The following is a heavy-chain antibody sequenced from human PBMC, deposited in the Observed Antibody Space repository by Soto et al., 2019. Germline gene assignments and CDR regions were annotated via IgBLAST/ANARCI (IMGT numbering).Heavy chain of an antibody. J-gene: IGHJ5*01. D-gene: IGHD3-9*01. Sequence: QVQLQESGPRLVKPSQTLSLSCTVSGGSISSGDYYWTWIRQPPGKGLECVGYISYSGSTNYNPYLKSRLSLSVDTSKHQFSLKRSSVTAADTAMYYCARGGHYDILTGYPFDPWGQGILVTVSS. CDR1: GGSISSGDYY. CDR2: ISYSGST. V-gene: IGHV4-30-4*01. CDR3: ARGGHYDILTGYPFDP.